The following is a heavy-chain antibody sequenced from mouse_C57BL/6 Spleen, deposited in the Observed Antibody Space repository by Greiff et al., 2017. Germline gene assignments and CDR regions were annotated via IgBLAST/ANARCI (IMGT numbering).Heavy chain of an antibody. J-gene: IGHJ2*01. Sequence: VQLQQPGAELVKPGASVKMSCKASGYTFTSYWITWVKQRPGQGLEWIGDIYPGSGSTNYNEKFKGKATLTVDTSSSTAYMQLSSLPSEDSAVYYCARDSSGYVWGQGTTLTVSS. V-gene: IGHV1-55*01. CDR3: ARDSSGYV. CDR2: IYPGSGST. CDR1: GYTFTSYW. D-gene: IGHD3-2*02.